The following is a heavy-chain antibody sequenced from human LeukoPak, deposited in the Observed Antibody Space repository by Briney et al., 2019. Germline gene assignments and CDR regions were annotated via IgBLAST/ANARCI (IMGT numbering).Heavy chain of an antibody. CDR2: IYYSGST. V-gene: IGHV4-39*01. Sequence: SSETLSLTCTVSGGSISSSSYYWGWIRQPPGKGLEWIGSIYYSGSTYYNPSLKSRVTISVDTSKNQFSLKLSSVTAADTAVYYCARVRYYGSGSSVAFDIWGQGTMVTVSS. J-gene: IGHJ3*02. D-gene: IGHD3-10*01. CDR3: ARVRYYGSGSSVAFDI. CDR1: GGSISSSSYY.